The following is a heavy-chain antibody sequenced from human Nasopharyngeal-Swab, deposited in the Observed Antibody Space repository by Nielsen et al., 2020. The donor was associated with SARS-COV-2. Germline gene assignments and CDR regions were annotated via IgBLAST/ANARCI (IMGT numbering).Heavy chain of an antibody. V-gene: IGHV1-46*01. D-gene: IGHD3-10*01. Sequence: ASVQVSCKASGCTFTTYYIHWVRQAPGQRIEWMGIINPSGGGTNYAQKFKGRATMSGDTSTGTVYMELTSLTSEETAVYYCARMMYFHGYYAMDVWGQGTTVTVSS. CDR3: ARMMYFHGYYAMDV. J-gene: IGHJ6*02. CDR1: GCTFTTYY. CDR2: INPSGGGT.